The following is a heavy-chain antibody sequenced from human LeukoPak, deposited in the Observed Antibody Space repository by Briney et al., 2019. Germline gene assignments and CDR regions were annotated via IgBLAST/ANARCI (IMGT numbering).Heavy chain of an antibody. V-gene: IGHV3-30*04. CDR1: GFTFSSYE. CDR3: ARGPAYYDILTGYYNP. J-gene: IGHJ5*02. CDR2: ISYDGSNK. D-gene: IGHD3-9*01. Sequence: GGSLRLSCAASGFTFSSYEMNWVRQAPGKGLERVAVISYDGSNKYYADSVKGRFTISRDNSKNTLYLQMNSLRAEDTAVYYCARGPAYYDILTGYYNPWGQGTLVTVSS.